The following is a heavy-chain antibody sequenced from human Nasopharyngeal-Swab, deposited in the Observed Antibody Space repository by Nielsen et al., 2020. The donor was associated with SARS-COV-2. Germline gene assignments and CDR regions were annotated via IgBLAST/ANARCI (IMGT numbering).Heavy chain of an antibody. D-gene: IGHD3-22*01. CDR2: VYDSGNA. CDR3: ARDHSYYDSNGYYFDY. Sequence: SETLSLTCIVSGGSITSNYWSWIRQTPGKGLEWIGNVYDSGNAYYNPSLESRVTISVDKSKNQFSLKLSSVTAADTAVYYCARDHSYYDSNGYYFDYWGLGTLVTVSS. CDR1: GGSITSNY. V-gene: IGHV4-59*01. J-gene: IGHJ4*02.